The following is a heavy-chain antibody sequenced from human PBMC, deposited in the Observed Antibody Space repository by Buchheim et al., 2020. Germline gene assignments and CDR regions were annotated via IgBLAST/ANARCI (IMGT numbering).Heavy chain of an antibody. Sequence: EVQVVQSGGGLVQPGGSLRLSCAASGFTFSDHYVDWVRQAPGKGLEWVGRSRSKAYSYTTEYAASVKGSFTISRDESTNSLFLQMNSLKTDDTAVYYGVKDRAATYGYFFGGDVWGQGTT. CDR3: VKDRAATYGYFFGGDV. CDR2: SRSKAYSYTT. V-gene: IGHV3-72*01. J-gene: IGHJ6*01. D-gene: IGHD6-25*01. CDR1: GFTFSDHY.